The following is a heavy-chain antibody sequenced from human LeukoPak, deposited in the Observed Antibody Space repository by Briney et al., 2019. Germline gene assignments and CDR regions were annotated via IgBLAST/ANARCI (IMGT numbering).Heavy chain of an antibody. D-gene: IGHD4/OR15-4a*01. CDR3: AIGANPGALDI. Sequence: GGSLRLSCAASGFTFSDYYMSWIRQAPGKGLEWVSYISSSGSTIYYADSVKGRFTISRDNAKNTLYLQMNSLRAEDTAVYYCAIGANPGALDIWGQGTMVTVSS. CDR1: GFTFSDYY. CDR2: ISSSGSTI. J-gene: IGHJ3*02. V-gene: IGHV3-11*04.